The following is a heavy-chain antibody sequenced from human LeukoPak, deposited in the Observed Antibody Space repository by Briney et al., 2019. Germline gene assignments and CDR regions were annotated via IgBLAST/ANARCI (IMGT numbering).Heavy chain of an antibody. Sequence: RASVKVSCKASGYTFTSYGISWVRQAPGQGLEWMGWISAYNGNTNYAQKLQGRDTMTTDTSTSTAYMELRSLRSDDTAVYYCARDWYNWADYDAFDIWGQGTMVTVSS. D-gene: IGHD1-1*01. CDR3: ARDWYNWADYDAFDI. CDR2: ISAYNGNT. CDR1: GYTFTSYG. J-gene: IGHJ3*02. V-gene: IGHV1-18*01.